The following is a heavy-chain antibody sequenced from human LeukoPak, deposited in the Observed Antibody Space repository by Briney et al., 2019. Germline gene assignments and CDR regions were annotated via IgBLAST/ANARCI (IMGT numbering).Heavy chain of an antibody. V-gene: IGHV3-30*03. CDR2: ISYDGSNK. Sequence: GGSLRLSCAASGFTFSSYGMHWVRQAPGKGLEWVAVISYDGSNKYYADSVKGRFTISRDNSKNTLYLQMNSLRAEDTAVYYCARDGCCSGGSCDDYYYYGMDVWGQGTTVTVSS. D-gene: IGHD2-15*01. CDR3: ARDGCCSGGSCDDYYYYGMDV. CDR1: GFTFSSYG. J-gene: IGHJ6*02.